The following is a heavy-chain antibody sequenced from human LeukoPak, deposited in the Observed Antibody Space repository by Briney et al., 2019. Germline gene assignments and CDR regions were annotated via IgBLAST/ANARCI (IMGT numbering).Heavy chain of an antibody. V-gene: IGHV1-69*13. CDR1: GGTFSSYA. J-gene: IGHJ6*03. D-gene: IGHD1-26*01. Sequence: SVKVSCKASGGTFSSYAISWVRQAPGQGLEWMGGIIPIFGTANYAQKFQGRVTITADESTSTAYMELSSLRSEDTAVYYCARVSGSYIYYYYYMDVWGKGTTVTVSS. CDR3: ARVSGSYIYYYYYMDV. CDR2: IIPIFGTA.